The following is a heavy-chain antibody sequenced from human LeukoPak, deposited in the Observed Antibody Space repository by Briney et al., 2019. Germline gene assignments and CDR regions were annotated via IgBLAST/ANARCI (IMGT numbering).Heavy chain of an antibody. D-gene: IGHD3-10*01. J-gene: IGHJ5*02. V-gene: IGHV4-61*01. CDR1: GGSFSSGSYY. Sequence: SETLSLTCTVSGGSFSSGSYYWSWIRQPPGKGLEWIGYIYYSGSTNYNPSLKSRVTISVDTSKNQFSLKLSSVTAADTAVYYCARLREYGSGSYGWFDPWGQGTLVTVSS. CDR2: IYYSGST. CDR3: ARLREYGSGSYGWFDP.